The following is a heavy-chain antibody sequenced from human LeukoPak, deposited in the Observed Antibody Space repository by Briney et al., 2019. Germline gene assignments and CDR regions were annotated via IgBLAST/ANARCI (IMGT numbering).Heavy chain of an antibody. V-gene: IGHV1-46*01. D-gene: IGHD3-9*01. CDR2: INPSGGST. J-gene: IGHJ4*02. CDR3: ARESGDYDILTGYSHPLDY. CDR1: GYTFTSYY. Sequence: ASVKVSCKASGYTFTSYYMHWVRQAPGQGLEWMGIINPSGGSTSYAQKFQGRVTMTRDTSTSTVYMELSSLRSEDTAVYYCARESGDYDILTGYSHPLDYWGQGTLVTVSS.